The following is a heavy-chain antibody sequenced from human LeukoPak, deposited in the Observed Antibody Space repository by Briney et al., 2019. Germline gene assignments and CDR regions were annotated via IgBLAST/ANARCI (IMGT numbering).Heavy chain of an antibody. Sequence: PGGSLRLSCAASGFTFDDYGMSWIRQPPGKGLEWIGFFYYSGSTNYNPSLKSRVTISVDTSKNQFSLKLSSVTAADTAVYYCARAPYGSATNNYYMDVWGKGTTVTVSS. CDR1: GFTFDDYG. D-gene: IGHD3-10*01. CDR3: ARAPYGSATNNYYMDV. J-gene: IGHJ6*03. CDR2: FYYSGST. V-gene: IGHV4-59*01.